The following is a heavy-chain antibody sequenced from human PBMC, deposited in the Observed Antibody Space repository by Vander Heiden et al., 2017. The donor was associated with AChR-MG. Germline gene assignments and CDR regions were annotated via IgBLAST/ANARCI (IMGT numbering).Heavy chain of an antibody. CDR1: GFTVSSNY. J-gene: IGHJ5*02. V-gene: IGHV3-66*01. CDR3: ARESSGWGNWFDP. Sequence: EVQLVESGGGLVQPGGSLRLSCAASGFTVSSNYMSWVRQAPGKGLEWVSVIYSGGSTYYADAVKGRFTISRDNSKNTLYLQMKSMRAEDTAVYYCARESSGWGNWFDPWGQGTLVTVSS. D-gene: IGHD6-19*01. CDR2: IYSGGST.